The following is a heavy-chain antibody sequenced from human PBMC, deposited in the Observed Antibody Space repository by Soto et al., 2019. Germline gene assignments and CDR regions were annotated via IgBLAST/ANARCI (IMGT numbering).Heavy chain of an antibody. Sequence: GGSLRLSCAASGFTFSDYYMSWIRQAPGKGLEWVSYISSSSYTNYADSVRGRFTISRDNAKNSLYLQMNSLRAEDTAVYYCARSSLVGATFYYYYGMDVWGQGTTVTVSS. J-gene: IGHJ6*02. CDR1: GFTFSDYY. V-gene: IGHV3-11*06. CDR2: ISSSSYT. CDR3: ARSSLVGATFYYYYGMDV. D-gene: IGHD1-26*01.